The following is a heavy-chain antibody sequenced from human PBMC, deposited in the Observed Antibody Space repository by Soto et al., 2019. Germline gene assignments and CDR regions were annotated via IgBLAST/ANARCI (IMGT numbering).Heavy chain of an antibody. Sequence: GGSLRLSCAASGFTFSGYGMHWVRQAPGKGLEWVAVISYDGSNKYYADSVKGRFTISRDNSKNTLYLQMNSLRAEDTAVYYCATARYNWKAFDYWGQGTLVTVSS. CDR3: ATARYNWKAFDY. V-gene: IGHV3-30*03. CDR1: GFTFSGYG. J-gene: IGHJ4*02. D-gene: IGHD1-20*01. CDR2: ISYDGSNK.